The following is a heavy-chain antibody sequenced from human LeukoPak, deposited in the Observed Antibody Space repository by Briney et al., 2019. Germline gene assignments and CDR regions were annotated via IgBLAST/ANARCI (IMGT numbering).Heavy chain of an antibody. D-gene: IGHD4-17*01. CDR3: ASHDGDYSFFYY. CDR1: GFTFSSYA. V-gene: IGHV3-20*04. J-gene: IGHJ4*02. Sequence: PGRSLRLSCAASGFTFSSYAMHCVRQAPGKGLEWVSGINWNGGSTGYADSVKGRFTISRDNARNSPYLQMNSLRAEDTGVYYCASHDGDYSFFYYWGQGTLVTVSS. CDR2: INWNGGST.